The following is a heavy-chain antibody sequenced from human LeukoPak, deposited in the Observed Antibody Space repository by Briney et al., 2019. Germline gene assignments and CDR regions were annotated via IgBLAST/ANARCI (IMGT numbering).Heavy chain of an antibody. CDR2: FFYIGST. CDR3: VRDRDEGFDL. Sequence: TSETLSLTCTVSGGSISSYYWSWIRQPPGKGLEWIGYFFYIGSTNYNPSLKSRVIISVDTSKNQISLSLSSVTAADTAVYYCVRDRDEGFDLWGRGTLVTVSS. V-gene: IGHV4-59*01. J-gene: IGHJ2*01. CDR1: GGSISSYY.